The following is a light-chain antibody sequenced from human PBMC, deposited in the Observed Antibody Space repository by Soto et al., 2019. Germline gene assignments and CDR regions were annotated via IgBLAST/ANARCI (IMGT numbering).Light chain of an antibody. CDR1: STDVGGYNY. CDR2: DVN. Sequence: QLVLTQPPSASGSPGQSVTISCTGTSTDVGGYNYVSWYQQYPGKAPKLMIYDVNKRPSGVPDRFSGSKSGNTASLTVSGLQAEDEADYYCSSYAGSNIVVFGGGTKLTVL. J-gene: IGLJ2*01. CDR3: SSYAGSNIVV. V-gene: IGLV2-8*01.